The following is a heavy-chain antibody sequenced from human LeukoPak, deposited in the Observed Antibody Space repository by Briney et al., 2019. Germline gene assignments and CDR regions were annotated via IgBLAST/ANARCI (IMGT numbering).Heavy chain of an antibody. CDR1: GYTFTDYF. CDR2: INPNSGGT. CDR3: ARLGYSSGSDY. J-gene: IGHJ4*02. Sequence: GASVKVSCKASGYTFTDYFLHWVRQAPGQGLEWMGWINPNSGGTNYAQKFQGRVTMTRDTSISTAYMELSRLRSDDTAVYYCARLGYSSGSDYWGQGTLVTVSS. V-gene: IGHV1-2*02. D-gene: IGHD3-22*01.